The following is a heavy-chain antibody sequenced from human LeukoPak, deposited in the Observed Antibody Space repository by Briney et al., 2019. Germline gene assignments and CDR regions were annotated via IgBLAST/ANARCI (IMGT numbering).Heavy chain of an antibody. CDR3: ARLTGYDWESSYDY. Sequence: SETLSLTCTVSGDSMSGSYWSWLRQPPGKGLEWLGYVNSGSTTYNPSLESRVRMSIDTSKSQFSLKLSSVTTADTAVYYCARLTGYDWESSYDYWGQGTLVTVSS. CDR2: VNSGST. J-gene: IGHJ4*02. V-gene: IGHV4-59*01. CDR1: GDSMSGSY. D-gene: IGHD5-12*01.